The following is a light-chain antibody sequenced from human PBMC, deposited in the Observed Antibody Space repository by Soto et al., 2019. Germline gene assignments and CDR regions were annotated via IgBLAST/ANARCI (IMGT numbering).Light chain of an antibody. CDR3: AAWDDSLNAFYV. J-gene: IGLJ1*01. CDR2: DNH. Sequence: QSVLTQPPSVSGTPGQRVTISCSGSRSNIGSNTVNWYQDLPGTAPKLLVYDNHHRPSGVPGRFSGSKSGTSASLAISGLQSEDEAEYYCAAWDDSLNAFYVFGTGTKVTVL. CDR1: RSNIGSNT. V-gene: IGLV1-44*01.